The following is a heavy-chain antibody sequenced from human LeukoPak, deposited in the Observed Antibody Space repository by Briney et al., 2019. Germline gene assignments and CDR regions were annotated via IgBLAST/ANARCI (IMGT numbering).Heavy chain of an antibody. D-gene: IGHD6-19*01. CDR2: IYYSGST. Sequence: PSETLSLTCTVSGGSISSYYWSWIRQPPGKGLEWIGYIYYSGSTNYNPSLKSRVTISVDTSKNQFSLKLSSVTAADTAVYYCARRSSGHLDYWGQGTLVTVSS. V-gene: IGHV4-59*08. J-gene: IGHJ4*02. CDR3: ARRSSGHLDY. CDR1: GGSISSYY.